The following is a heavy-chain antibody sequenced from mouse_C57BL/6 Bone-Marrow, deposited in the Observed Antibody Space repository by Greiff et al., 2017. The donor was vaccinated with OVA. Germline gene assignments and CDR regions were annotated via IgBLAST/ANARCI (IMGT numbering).Heavy chain of an antibody. Sequence: VQLKESGAELVRPGASVKLSCTASGFNIKDDYMHWVKQRPEQGLEWIGWIDPENGDTEYASKFQGKATITADTTSNTAYLQLSSLTSEDTAVYYCTTYRDWGQGTTLTVST. CDR2: IDPENGDT. CDR1: GFNIKDDY. CDR3: TTYRD. J-gene: IGHJ2*01. V-gene: IGHV14-4*01.